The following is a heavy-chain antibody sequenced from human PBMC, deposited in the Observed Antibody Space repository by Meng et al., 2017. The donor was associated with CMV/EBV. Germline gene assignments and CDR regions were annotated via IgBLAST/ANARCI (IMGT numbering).Heavy chain of an antibody. J-gene: IGHJ5*02. CDR1: GYTFTSYY. Sequence: ASVKVSCKASGYTFTSYYMHWVRQAPGQGLEWMGIINPSGGSTSYAQKFQGRVTMTRDTSTNTVYMELSSLRSEDTAVYYCARESWNITIFGVVIRGWFDPWGQGTLVTVSS. CDR3: ARESWNITIFGVVIRGWFDP. D-gene: IGHD3-3*01. CDR2: INPSGGST. V-gene: IGHV1-46*01.